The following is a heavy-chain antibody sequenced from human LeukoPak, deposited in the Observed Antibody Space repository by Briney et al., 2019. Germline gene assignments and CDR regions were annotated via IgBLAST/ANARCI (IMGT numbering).Heavy chain of an antibody. D-gene: IGHD6-13*01. CDR1: GFTFSTYA. CDR2: IGGSGGST. Sequence: AGGSLRLSCAASGFTFSTYAMSWVRQAPGKGLEWVSAIGGSGGSTYYADSVKGRFTISRDNAKNSLYLQMNSLRAEDMAVYYCASDYVDIVVAAAGTDYWGQGTLVTVSS. J-gene: IGHJ4*02. CDR3: ASDYVDIVVAAAGTDY. V-gene: IGHV3-23*01.